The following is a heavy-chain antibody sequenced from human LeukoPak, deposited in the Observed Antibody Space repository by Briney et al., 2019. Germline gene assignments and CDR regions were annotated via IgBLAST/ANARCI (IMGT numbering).Heavy chain of an antibody. J-gene: IGHJ4*02. CDR1: GFTFSSYE. V-gene: IGHV3-48*03. Sequence: GGSLRLSCAASGFTFSSYEMNWVRQAPGKGLEWVSYISSSGSTIYYADSVKGRFTISRDNAKNSLYLQMNSLRAEDTAVYYCARRRYSGSSQHFDYWGQGTLVTVSS. CDR2: ISSSGSTI. CDR3: ARRRYSGSSQHFDY. D-gene: IGHD1-26*01.